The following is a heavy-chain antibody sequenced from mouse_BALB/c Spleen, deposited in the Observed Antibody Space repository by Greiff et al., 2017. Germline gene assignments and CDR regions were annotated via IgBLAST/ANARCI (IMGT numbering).Heavy chain of an antibody. Sequence: VQLKESGAELVKPGASVKLSCTASGFNIKDTYMHWVKQRPEQGLEWIGRIDPANGNTKYDPKFQGKATITADTSSNTAYLQLSSLTSEDTAVYYCARGDGSSYAMDYWGQGTSVTVSS. CDR1: GFNIKDTY. J-gene: IGHJ4*01. V-gene: IGHV14-3*02. CDR2: IDPANGNT. CDR3: ARGDGSSYAMDY. D-gene: IGHD1-1*01.